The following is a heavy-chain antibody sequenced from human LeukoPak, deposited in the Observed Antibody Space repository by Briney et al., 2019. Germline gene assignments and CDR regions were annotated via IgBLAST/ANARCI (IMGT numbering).Heavy chain of an antibody. D-gene: IGHD5-24*01. CDR2: IKEEGSET. V-gene: IGHV3-7*01. CDR3: ARETPRRGETRDGYR. J-gene: IGHJ4*02. Sequence: PGESLRLSWAASGFTFKKYWMNWVRQVAGKGLECLANIKEEGSETYYADSVEGRFTISRDNPKNLLFLQINSLRVEDTAVYYCARETPRRGETRDGYRWGQGTLVTVSS. CDR1: GFTFKKYW.